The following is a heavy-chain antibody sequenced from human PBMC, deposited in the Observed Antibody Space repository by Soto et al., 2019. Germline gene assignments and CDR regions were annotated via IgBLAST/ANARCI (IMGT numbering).Heavy chain of an antibody. CDR3: ASSGEMATIRTALSH. V-gene: IGHV1-69*13. J-gene: IGHJ4*02. CDR1: GGTFSSYA. CDR2: IIPIFGTA. D-gene: IGHD5-12*01. Sequence: SVKVSCKASGGTFSSYAISWVRQAPGQGLEWMGGIIPIFGTANYAQKFQGRVTITADESTSTAYMELISLRSEYTAVYYCASSGEMATIRTALSHWGQGTLVTVSS.